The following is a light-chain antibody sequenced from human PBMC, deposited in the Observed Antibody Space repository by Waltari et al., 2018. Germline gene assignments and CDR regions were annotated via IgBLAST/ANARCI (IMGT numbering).Light chain of an antibody. V-gene: IGLV2-23*02. CDR1: SSDVGSYNL. Sequence: QSALTQPASVSGSPEQSITISCTGTSSDVGSYNLVSWYQQHPGKAPKLMISEVNERPSGGSIRFAGSKSGNTASLTISGLQAEDEADYYCCSYAGSNTVLFGGGTKLTVL. CDR2: EVN. CDR3: CSYAGSNTVL. J-gene: IGLJ2*01.